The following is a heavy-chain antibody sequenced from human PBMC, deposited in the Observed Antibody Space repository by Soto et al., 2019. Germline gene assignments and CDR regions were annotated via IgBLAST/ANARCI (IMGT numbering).Heavy chain of an antibody. J-gene: IGHJ4*02. CDR2: VHYTGTT. D-gene: IGHD1-1*01. Sequence: SETLSLTCTVSGGSISSDYWMWFRQPPGKGLEWIGFVHYTGTTNYNPSLKSRVTISLDTSRTQFSLKLNSMTAADTAIYYCARWNIRRFDDSGQGTRVTVSS. V-gene: IGHV4-59*08. CDR1: GGSISSDY. CDR3: ARWNIRRFDD.